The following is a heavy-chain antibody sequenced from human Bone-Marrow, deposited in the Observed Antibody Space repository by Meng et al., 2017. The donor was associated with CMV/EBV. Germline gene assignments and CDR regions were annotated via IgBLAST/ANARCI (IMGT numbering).Heavy chain of an antibody. CDR1: GYTFTSYD. CDR2: MNPNSGNT. J-gene: IGHJ6*02. D-gene: IGHD5-12*01. V-gene: IGHV1-8*01. Sequence: ASVKVSCKASGYTFTSYDINWVRQATGQGLEWMGWMNPNSGNTGYAQKFQGRVTITRNTSISTAYMELSSLRSEDTAVYYCARGINGYSGYDWSDPWGQGTTVTGSS. CDR3: ARGINGYSGYDWSDP.